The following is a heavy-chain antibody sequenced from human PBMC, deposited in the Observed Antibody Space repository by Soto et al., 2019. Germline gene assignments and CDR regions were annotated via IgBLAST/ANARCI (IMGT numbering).Heavy chain of an antibody. D-gene: IGHD5-12*01. CDR1: GFTFSSYG. Sequence: GGSLRLSCAASGFTFSSYGMHWVRQAPGKGLEWVAVISYDGSNKYYADSVKGRFTISRDNSKNTLYLQMNSLRAEDTAVYYCAKDRGGYDHISSFDYWGQGTLVTDSS. J-gene: IGHJ4*02. CDR2: ISYDGSNK. CDR3: AKDRGGYDHISSFDY. V-gene: IGHV3-30*18.